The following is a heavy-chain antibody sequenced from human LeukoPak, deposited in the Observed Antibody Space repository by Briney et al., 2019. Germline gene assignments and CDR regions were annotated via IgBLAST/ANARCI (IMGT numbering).Heavy chain of an antibody. D-gene: IGHD3-22*01. J-gene: IGHJ4*02. CDR2: FDPEDGET. V-gene: IGHV1-24*01. Sequence: GASVKVSSKVSGYTLTELSMHWVRQAPGKGLEWMGGFDPEDGETIYAQKFQGRVTMTEDTSTDTAYMELSSLRSEDTAVYYCATDTKIAVAGVFFIYWGQGTLVTVSS. CDR3: ATDTKIAVAGVFFIY. CDR1: GYTLTELS.